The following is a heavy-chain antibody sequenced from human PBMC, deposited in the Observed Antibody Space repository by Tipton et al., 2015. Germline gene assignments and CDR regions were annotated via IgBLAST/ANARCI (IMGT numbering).Heavy chain of an antibody. J-gene: IGHJ4*02. D-gene: IGHD3-22*01. V-gene: IGHV4-4*02. CDR1: GDSISSSNW. CDR3: AREVWYYDSSGYDY. Sequence: TLSLTCSVSGDSISSSNWWSWVRQPPGKGLEWIGEIHHGGSTNYNPSLKSRVTMSVDTSKNQFSLHLSSVTAADMAVYYCAREVWYYDSSGYDYWGQGTLVTVSS. CDR2: IHHGGST.